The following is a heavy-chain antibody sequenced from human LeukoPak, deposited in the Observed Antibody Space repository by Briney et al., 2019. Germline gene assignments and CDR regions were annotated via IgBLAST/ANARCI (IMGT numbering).Heavy chain of an antibody. J-gene: IGHJ4*02. Sequence: GGSLRLSCAASGFTFSDVWMSWVRQAPGKGLAWVANIRQDGSEIHYVDSVKGRFTISRGNAKNSLYLQMNSLRAEDTAVYYCARGSRLQSYGYTQEHFDTWGQGTLVTVSS. D-gene: IGHD3-16*01. V-gene: IGHV3-7*01. CDR1: GFTFSDVW. CDR2: IRQDGSEI. CDR3: ARGSRLQSYGYTQEHFDT.